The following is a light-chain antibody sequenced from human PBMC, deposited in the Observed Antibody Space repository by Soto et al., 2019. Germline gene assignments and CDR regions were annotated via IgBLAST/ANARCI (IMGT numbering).Light chain of an antibody. CDR2: GAS. V-gene: IGKV3-20*01. CDR1: QSVSSSY. J-gene: IGKJ4*01. CDR3: QQYGSSPLT. Sequence: EIVLTQSPGTLSLSPGERETISCLSSQSVSSSYLAWYQQKPGQAPRLPIYGASSRATGIPDRFSGSGSGTDFTLTSSRLEPEDFAVYYCQQYGSSPLTFGGGTKVDIK.